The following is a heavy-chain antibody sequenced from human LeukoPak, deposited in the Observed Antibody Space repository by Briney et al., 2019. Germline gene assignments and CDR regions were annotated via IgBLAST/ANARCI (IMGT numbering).Heavy chain of an antibody. V-gene: IGHV3-21*01. CDR1: GFTFSDYT. J-gene: IGHJ4*02. Sequence: AGGSLRLSCAASGFTFSDYTMNWVRQAPGKGLEWVSSIIGSSSYIYYADSVKGRFTISRDNAKNSLYLQMKSLRAEDTAVYYCARGGYSSGWYVLYYFDFWGQGSLVTVSS. CDR2: IIGSSSYI. CDR3: ARGGYSSGWYVLYYFDF. D-gene: IGHD6-19*01.